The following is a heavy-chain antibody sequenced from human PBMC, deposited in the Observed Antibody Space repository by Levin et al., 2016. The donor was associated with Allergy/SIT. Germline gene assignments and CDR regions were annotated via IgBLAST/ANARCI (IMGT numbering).Heavy chain of an antibody. Sequence: SETLSLTCTVSGGSFSSGGYYWSWIRHHPGKGLEWIGYIYYSGSIFYNPSLKSRLTISIDTSKNQFSLNLSSVTAADTAVYYCARFTMIRGVKSLDVWGQGTTVTVSS. D-gene: IGHD3-10*01. CDR3: ARFTMIRGVKSLDV. V-gene: IGHV4-31*03. CDR1: GGSFSSGGYY. CDR2: IYYSGSI. J-gene: IGHJ6*02.